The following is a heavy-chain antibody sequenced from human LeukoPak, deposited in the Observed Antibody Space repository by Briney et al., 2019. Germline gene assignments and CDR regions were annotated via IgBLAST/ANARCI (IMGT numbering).Heavy chain of an antibody. V-gene: IGHV3-48*04. CDR2: ISSSGSII. J-gene: IGHJ5*02. Sequence: GGSLRLSCAASGLSFSSYSMNWVRQAPGKGLEWVSSISSSGSIIYYADSVRGRFTISRDNAKNSLYLQMNSLRAEDTAVYYCARDPSSGWYLKGWFDPWGQGTLVTVSS. D-gene: IGHD6-19*01. CDR1: GLSFSSYS. CDR3: ARDPSSGWYLKGWFDP.